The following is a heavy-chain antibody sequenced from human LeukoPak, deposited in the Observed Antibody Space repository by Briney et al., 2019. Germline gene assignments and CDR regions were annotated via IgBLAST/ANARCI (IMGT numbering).Heavy chain of an antibody. J-gene: IGHJ4*02. V-gene: IGHV4-39*01. CDR2: IYYSGST. CDR1: GGSISSSSYY. CDR3: ARFNWNDSAGQYYFDY. D-gene: IGHD1-20*01. Sequence: KTSETLSLTCTVSGGSISSSSYYWGWIRQPPGKGLEWIGSIYYSGSTYYNPSLKSRVTISVDTSKNQFSLKLSSVTAADTAVYYCARFNWNDSAGQYYFDYWGQGNPVTVSS.